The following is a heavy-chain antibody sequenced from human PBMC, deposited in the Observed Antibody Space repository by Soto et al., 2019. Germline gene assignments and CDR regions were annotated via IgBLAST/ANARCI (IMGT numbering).Heavy chain of an antibody. CDR1: GGSFSGYY. CDR2: ISHSGST. Sequence: SETLSLTCAVYGGSFSGYYWSWIRQPPGKGLEWIGEISHSGSTNYNPSLKSRVTISVDTSKNQFSLKLSSVTAADTAVYYCARGGAGYSSSSRYYYYYYGMDVWGQGTTVTVSS. J-gene: IGHJ6*02. D-gene: IGHD6-6*01. V-gene: IGHV4-34*01. CDR3: ARGGAGYSSSSRYYYYYYGMDV.